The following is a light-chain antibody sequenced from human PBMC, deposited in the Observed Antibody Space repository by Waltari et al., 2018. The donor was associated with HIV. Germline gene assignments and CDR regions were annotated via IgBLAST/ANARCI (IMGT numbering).Light chain of an antibody. CDR3: SSYTGSSTLGVG. CDR1: SSHVGGYNY. Sequence: QSALTQPASVSGSPGQSITIPCTGTSSHVGGYNYVSWYQQHPGKAPKLMIYEVSNRPSGFPNRSSGPKSGNTAYLTISGLQAEDEADYYCSSYTGSSTLGVGFGGGTKLTVL. V-gene: IGLV2-14*03. J-gene: IGLJ2*01. CDR2: EVS.